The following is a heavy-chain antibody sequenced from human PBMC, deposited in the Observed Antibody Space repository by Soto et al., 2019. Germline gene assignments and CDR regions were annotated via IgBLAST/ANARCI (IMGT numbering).Heavy chain of an antibody. D-gene: IGHD2-15*01. CDR3: ARRNCGGGNCFEDP. CDR2: VSYSGST. J-gene: IGHJ5*02. CDR1: GGSISSTGYY. V-gene: IGHV4-39*01. Sequence: SETLSLTCTVSGGSISSTGYYWGWIRQPPGKGLEWIGSVSYSGSTNYSPSLKSRVTISADTSKNQFSLKLSSVTAADTAVYYCARRNCGGGNCFEDPWGQGTLVTVSS.